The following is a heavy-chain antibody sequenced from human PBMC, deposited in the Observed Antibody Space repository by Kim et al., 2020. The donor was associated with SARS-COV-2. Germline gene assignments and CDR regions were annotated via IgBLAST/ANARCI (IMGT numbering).Heavy chain of an antibody. J-gene: IGHJ4*02. CDR2: VWYDGSNK. CDR3: AREPNTAVGGIDY. V-gene: IGHV3-33*01. CDR1: GFTFSSSV. D-gene: IGHD6-13*01. Sequence: GGSLRLSCAASGFTFSSSVMHWVRQAPGKGLEWVALVWYDGSNKYYADSVKGRFTISRDNSKNTLYLQMNSLRAEDTAVYHCAREPNTAVGGIDYWGQGTLVTVSS.